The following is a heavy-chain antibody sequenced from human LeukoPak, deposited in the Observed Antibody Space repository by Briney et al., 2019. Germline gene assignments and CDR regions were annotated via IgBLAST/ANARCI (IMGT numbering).Heavy chain of an antibody. D-gene: IGHD3-10*01. CDR3: VRNIWFGEFTASNCFDP. CDR2: INPNSGGT. J-gene: IGHJ5*02. V-gene: IGHV1-2*02. Sequence: ASVKVSCKTSGYTFTGYYLHWVRQAPGQGLEWMGWINPNSGGTNYAQKFQGRVTMTRDTSFSTAYMKLSRLRSDDSAVYYCVRNIWFGEFTASNCFDPWGQGTLVTVSS. CDR1: GYTFTGYY.